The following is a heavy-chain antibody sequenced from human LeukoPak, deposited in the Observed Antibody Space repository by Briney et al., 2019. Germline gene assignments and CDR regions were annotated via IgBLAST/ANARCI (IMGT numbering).Heavy chain of an antibody. CDR2: IYYSGST. V-gene: IGHV4-59*08. J-gene: IGHJ4*02. Sequence: SETLSLTCTVSGGSISSYYWSWIRQPPGKGLEWIGYIYYSGSTNYNPSLKSRVTISVDTSKNQFSLKLSSVTAADTAVYYCARKGYSYVSDYWGQGTLVTVSS. CDR1: GGSISSYY. CDR3: ARKGYSYVSDY. D-gene: IGHD5-18*01.